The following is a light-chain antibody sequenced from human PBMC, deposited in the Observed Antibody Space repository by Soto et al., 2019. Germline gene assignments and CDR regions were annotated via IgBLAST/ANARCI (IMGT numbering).Light chain of an antibody. Sequence: EVVLRQPPVTLSLSPGERATISCRGSQSFRGLLAWYQQKPGQAPRLLIYDAYNRATGIPPRFSGSGSGTDFTLTISRLEPEDSAVYYCQQRHMWPIRFGQGTRLEI. CDR1: QSFRGL. J-gene: IGKJ5*01. CDR2: DAY. CDR3: QQRHMWPIR. V-gene: IGKV3-11*01.